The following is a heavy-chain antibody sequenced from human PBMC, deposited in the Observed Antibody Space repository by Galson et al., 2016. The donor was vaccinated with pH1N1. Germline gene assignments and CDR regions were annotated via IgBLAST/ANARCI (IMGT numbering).Heavy chain of an antibody. V-gene: IGHV3-48*04. J-gene: IGHJ6*03. CDR1: GFTFSSYS. CDR2: ISSSSSTI. Sequence: SLRLSCAASGFTFSSYSMNWVRQAPGKGLEWVSYISSSSSTIYYADSVKGRFTISRDNAKNSLYLQMNSLRAEDTAVYYCTRDQGGYGSGSFPAYYYMDVRGEGTTVTVTS. D-gene: IGHD3-10*01. CDR3: TRDQGGYGSGSFPAYYYMDV.